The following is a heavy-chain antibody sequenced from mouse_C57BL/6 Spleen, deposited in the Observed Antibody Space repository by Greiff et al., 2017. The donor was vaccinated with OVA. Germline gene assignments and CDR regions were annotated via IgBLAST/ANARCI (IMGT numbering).Heavy chain of an antibody. D-gene: IGHD1-1*01. CDR3: ATYGKEYYAMDY. Sequence: QVQLQQPGAELVKPGASVKLSCKASGYTFTSYWMPWVQQRPGRGLEWIGRIDPNSGGTKYNEKFKSKATLTVDKPSSTAYMQLSSLTSEDSAVYYCATYGKEYYAMDYWGQGTSVTVSS. J-gene: IGHJ4*01. V-gene: IGHV1-72*01. CDR1: GYTFTSYW. CDR2: IDPNSGGT.